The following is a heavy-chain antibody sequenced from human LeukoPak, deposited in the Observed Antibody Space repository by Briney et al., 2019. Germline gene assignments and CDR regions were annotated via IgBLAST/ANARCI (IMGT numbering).Heavy chain of an antibody. CDR3: AKDRYSGNKWFDP. J-gene: IGHJ5*02. D-gene: IGHD5-12*01. V-gene: IGHV3-7*01. CDR1: GFSFSDYW. CDR2: IKPDGSEK. Sequence: GGSLRLSCAASGFSFSDYWMTWVRQAPGKGLEWVANIKPDGSEKYYVDSVKGRFTISRDNAKNSLYLQMNSLRVEDTAVYYCAKDRYSGNKWFDPWGQGTLVTVSS.